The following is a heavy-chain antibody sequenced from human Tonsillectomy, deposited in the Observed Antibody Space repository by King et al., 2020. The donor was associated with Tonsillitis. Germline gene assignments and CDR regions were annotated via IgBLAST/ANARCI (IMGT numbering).Heavy chain of an antibody. D-gene: IGHD3-10*01. CDR3: AREISLVRGVIRSYFDP. CDR1: GGSISNSRYY. J-gene: IGHJ5*02. CDR2: IYYSGST. Sequence: QVQLQESGPGLVKPSETLSLTCTVSGGSISNSRYYWGWIRQPPGKGLEWIGNIYYSGSTYYKPSLKSRLTISVDTSKNQFSLKLSSVTAADTAVYYCAREISLVRGVIRSYFDPWGQGTLVTVSS. V-gene: IGHV4-39*02.